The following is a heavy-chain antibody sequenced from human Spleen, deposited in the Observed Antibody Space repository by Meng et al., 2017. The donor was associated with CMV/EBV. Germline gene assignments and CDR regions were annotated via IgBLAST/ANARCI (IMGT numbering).Heavy chain of an antibody. D-gene: IGHD3-3*01. Sequence: QVQLHEGGAGLLKPSETLSLTCAVYGGSFSGYYWSWIRQPPGKGLEWIGEINHSGSTNYNPSLKSRVTISVDTSKNQFSLKLSSVTAADTAVYYCASGLTIFGPYDPWGQGTLVTVSS. J-gene: IGHJ5*02. V-gene: IGHV4-34*01. CDR3: ASGLTIFGPYDP. CDR2: INHSGST. CDR1: GGSFSGYY.